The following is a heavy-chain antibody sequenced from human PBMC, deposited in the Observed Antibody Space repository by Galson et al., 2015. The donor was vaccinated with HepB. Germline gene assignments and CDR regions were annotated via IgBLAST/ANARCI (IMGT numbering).Heavy chain of an antibody. CDR2: ISGSSSYT. CDR1: GFTFSDYY. J-gene: IGHJ6*02. CDR3: ARDHSDTLYFYYYGLDV. D-gene: IGHD2-8*01. Sequence: SLRLSCAASGFTFSDYYMSWIRQAPGKGLEWLSYISGSSSYTTYADSVKGRFTISRDNAKNSLYLQMNSLRAEDTAVYYCARDHSDTLYFYYYGLDVWGQGTTVTVSS. V-gene: IGHV3-11*06.